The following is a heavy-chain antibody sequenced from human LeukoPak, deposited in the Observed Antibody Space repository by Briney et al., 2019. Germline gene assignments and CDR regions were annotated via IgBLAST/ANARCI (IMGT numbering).Heavy chain of an antibody. CDR3: AKGWGYDFWSGYFWFDP. CDR1: GFTSSSYS. J-gene: IGHJ5*02. V-gene: IGHV3-23*01. Sequence: GGSLRLSCAASGFTSSSYSMNWVRQAPGKGLEWVSAISGSGGSTYYADSVKGRFTISRDNSKNTLYLQMNSLRAEDTAVYYCAKGWGYDFWSGYFWFDPWGQGTLVTVSS. CDR2: ISGSGGST. D-gene: IGHD3-3*01.